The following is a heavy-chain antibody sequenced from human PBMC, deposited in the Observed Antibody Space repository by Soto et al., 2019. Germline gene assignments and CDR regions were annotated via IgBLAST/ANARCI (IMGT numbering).Heavy chain of an antibody. Sequence: EVHLLESGGGLVQPGGSLRLSCAASGFTFSTYAMTWVRQAPGKGLEWVSTITGRGDRTYYADSVRGRFSISRDQSNNPLFLQMNSLRAGDTALYYCAKGGYSGPRAWFDPWGQGTLVTVSS. CDR1: GFTFSTYA. D-gene: IGHD5-12*01. CDR2: ITGRGDRT. CDR3: AKGGYSGPRAWFDP. V-gene: IGHV3-23*01. J-gene: IGHJ5*02.